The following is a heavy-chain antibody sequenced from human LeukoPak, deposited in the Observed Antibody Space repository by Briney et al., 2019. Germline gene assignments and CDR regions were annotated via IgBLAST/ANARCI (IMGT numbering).Heavy chain of an antibody. D-gene: IGHD2/OR15-2a*01. CDR2: ISYSGST. V-gene: IGHV4-61*10. CDR3: ARALEGNYLDY. CDR1: GGSISSGSYY. Sequence: PSQTLSLTCTVSGGSISSGSYYWSWIRQPAGKGLEWIGYISYSGSTNYNPSLKSRLTISADTSTNRFFLNLRSVTAADTAVYYCARALEGNYLDYWGQGTLVTVSS. J-gene: IGHJ4*02.